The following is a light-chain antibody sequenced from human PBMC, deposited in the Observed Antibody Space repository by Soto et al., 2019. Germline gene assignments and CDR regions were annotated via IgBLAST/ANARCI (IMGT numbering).Light chain of an antibody. CDR3: QKYNSAPQT. CDR2: AAS. CDR1: QGISNY. V-gene: IGKV1-27*01. Sequence: DVQMTQSPSSLSASVGDRVTITCRASQGISNYLAWYQQKPGKVPKLLIYAASTLQSGVPSRFSGSGAGTDFTLTITSLQPEDVATYYCQKYNSAPQTFGQGTKVEIK. J-gene: IGKJ1*01.